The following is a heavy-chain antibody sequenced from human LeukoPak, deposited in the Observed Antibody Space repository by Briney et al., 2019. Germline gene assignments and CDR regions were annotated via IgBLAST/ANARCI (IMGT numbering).Heavy chain of an antibody. J-gene: IGHJ4*02. D-gene: IGHD3-22*01. CDR1: GFTFSSYW. CDR3: ARVMSDGITMTY. Sequence: GSLRLSCAASGFTFSSYWMSWVRQAPGKGLEWIGSIYYSGSTYYNPSLKSRVTISVDTSKNQFSLKLSSVTAADTAVYYCARVMSDGITMTYWGQGTLVTVSS. V-gene: IGHV4-39*07. CDR2: IYYSGST.